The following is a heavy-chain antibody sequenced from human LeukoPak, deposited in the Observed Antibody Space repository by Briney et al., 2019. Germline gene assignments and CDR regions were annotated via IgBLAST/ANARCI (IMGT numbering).Heavy chain of an antibody. CDR1: GGTFSSYA. Sequence: GASVKVSCKTSGGTFSSYAISWVRQAPGQGLEWMGRIIPILGIANYAQKFQGRVTITTDESTSTAYMELSSLRSEDTAVYYCARSLIYEGYYYYYMDVWGKGTTVTVSS. CDR3: ARSLIYEGYYYYYMDV. V-gene: IGHV1-69*04. CDR2: IIPILGIA. D-gene: IGHD5/OR15-5a*01. J-gene: IGHJ6*03.